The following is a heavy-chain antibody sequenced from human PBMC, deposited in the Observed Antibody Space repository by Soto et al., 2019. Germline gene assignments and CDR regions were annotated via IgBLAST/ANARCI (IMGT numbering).Heavy chain of an antibody. D-gene: IGHD3-22*01. CDR3: ARVPSNYYDSSGVQYFDY. V-gene: IGHV3-66*01. J-gene: IGHJ4*02. CDR2: IYSGGST. Sequence: PGGSLRLSCAASGVTVSSNYMSLVRQAPGKGLEWVSVIYSGGSTYYADSVKGRFTISRDNSKNTLYLQMNSLRAEDTAVYYCARVPSNYYDSSGVQYFDYWGQGTLVTSPQ. CDR1: GVTVSSNY.